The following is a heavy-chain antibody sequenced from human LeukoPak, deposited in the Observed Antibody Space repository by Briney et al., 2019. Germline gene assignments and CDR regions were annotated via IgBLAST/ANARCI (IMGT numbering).Heavy chain of an antibody. V-gene: IGHV1-46*01. Sequence: ASVKVSCKAFGYTFTSNYMHWVRQAPGQGPEWMGVISPSGGSTTHAQKFQGRVTLTRDMSTSTDYLELSSLRSEDTAVYYCARGLEWLLYYFDYWGQGTLVTVSS. D-gene: IGHD3-3*01. J-gene: IGHJ4*02. CDR2: ISPSGGST. CDR3: ARGLEWLLYYFDY. CDR1: GYTFTSNY.